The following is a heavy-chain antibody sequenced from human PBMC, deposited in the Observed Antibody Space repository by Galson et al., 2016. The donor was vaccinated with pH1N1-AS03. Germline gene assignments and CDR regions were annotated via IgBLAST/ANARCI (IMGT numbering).Heavy chain of an antibody. CDR1: GFTFSTYW. Sequence: SLRLSCAASGFTFSTYWMSWVRQAPGKGPEWVSSIDSSGSHIYYAHSLKGRFTVSRDNAKNSLFLQMNSLIADEDTAVYYCVTDGTFGSTVGHWGQGTLVTVSS. J-gene: IGHJ4*02. CDR3: VTDGTFGSTVGH. V-gene: IGHV3-21*06. CDR2: IDSSGSHI. D-gene: IGHD2-2*01.